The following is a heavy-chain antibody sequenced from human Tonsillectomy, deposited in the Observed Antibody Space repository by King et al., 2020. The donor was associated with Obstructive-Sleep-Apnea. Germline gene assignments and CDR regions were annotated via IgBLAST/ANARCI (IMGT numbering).Heavy chain of an antibody. Sequence: QLQESGPGLVKPSETLSLTCTVSGGSISSYSWAWIRQTAGEGLEWIGRMFTNGSTYFNPSLKSRVTMSVDTSKNPFSLKLSSLTAADTAGYYCARDVPYDWLVPYYYYGMDVWGQGTTVTVSS. J-gene: IGHJ6*02. D-gene: IGHD3-9*01. CDR1: GGSISSYS. CDR3: ARDVPYDWLVPYYYYGMDV. V-gene: IGHV4-4*07. CDR2: MFTNGST.